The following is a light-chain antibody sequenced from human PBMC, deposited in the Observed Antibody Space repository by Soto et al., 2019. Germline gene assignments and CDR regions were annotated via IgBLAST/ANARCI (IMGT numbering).Light chain of an antibody. V-gene: IGLV1-47*01. J-gene: IGLJ3*02. CDR3: AAWDDSLSGWV. CDR2: RNS. Sequence: QSVLTQPPSVSGTPGQRVTVSCSGSSSNIGDNYVYWYQQFPGTAPKLLIYRNSQRPSGVPDRFSGSKSGTSASLAISVLRSEDEADYYCAAWDDSLSGWVLGGGTKLTVL. CDR1: SSNIGDNY.